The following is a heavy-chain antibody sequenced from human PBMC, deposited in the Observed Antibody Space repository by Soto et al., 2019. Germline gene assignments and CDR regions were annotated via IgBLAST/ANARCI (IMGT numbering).Heavy chain of an antibody. J-gene: IGHJ5*02. CDR1: GFTFGDYA. CDR3: TRARVTPVCWFDP. CDR2: IRSKAYGGTT. D-gene: IGHD4-4*01. Sequence: GGSLRLSCTASGFTFGDYAMSWFRQAPGKGLEWVGFIRSKAYGGTTEYAASVKGRFTISRDDSKSIAYLQMNSLKTEDTAVYYCTRARVTPVCWFDPWGQGTLVTVSS. V-gene: IGHV3-49*03.